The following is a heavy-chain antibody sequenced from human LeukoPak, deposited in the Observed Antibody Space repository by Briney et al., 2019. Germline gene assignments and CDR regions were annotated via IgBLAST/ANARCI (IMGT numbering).Heavy chain of an antibody. CDR1: GYTSSGYY. CDR3: ARGCSTASCYNAFDI. J-gene: IGHJ3*02. CDR2: INPNSGGT. V-gene: IGHV1-2*02. Sequence: GASVKVSCKASGYTSSGYYIHWVRQAPGQGLEWMGWINPNSGGTNYVQKFQGRVTMTRGTSISTAYMELNRLRYDDTAVYYCARGCSTASCYNAFDIWGQGTMVTVSS. D-gene: IGHD2-2*02.